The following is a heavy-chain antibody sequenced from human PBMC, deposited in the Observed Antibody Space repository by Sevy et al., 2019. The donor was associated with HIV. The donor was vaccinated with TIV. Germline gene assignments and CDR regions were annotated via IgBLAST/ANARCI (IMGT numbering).Heavy chain of an antibody. D-gene: IGHD6-13*01. J-gene: IGHJ2*01. CDR3: AAVAADRGYSNL. V-gene: IGHV3-72*01. Sequence: GGSLRLSCAASGFIFGDLYMDWVRQAPGKGLKWIGRIRNKAKSSTTEYAASVKGRFTITRDDSKNYLYLQMNSLKTEDTARYYCAAVAADRGYSNLWGRATLVTVSS. CDR2: IRNKAKSSTT. CDR1: GFIFGDLY.